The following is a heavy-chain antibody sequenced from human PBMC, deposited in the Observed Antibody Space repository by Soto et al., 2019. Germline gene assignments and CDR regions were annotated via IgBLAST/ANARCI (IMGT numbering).Heavy chain of an antibody. D-gene: IGHD2-2*01. J-gene: IGHJ3*02. CDR3: SRDIFRGYCSSTSCYLSAFDI. CDR1: GFTFSDYY. CDR2: ISSSGSTI. V-gene: IGHV3-11*01. Sequence: GGSLRLSCAASGFTFSDYYMSWIRQAPGKGLEWVSYISSSGSTIYYADTVKGRFTISRDNAKNSLYLQMNRLRAEDTAVYYCSRDIFRGYCSSTSCYLSAFDIWGQGTMVTVSS.